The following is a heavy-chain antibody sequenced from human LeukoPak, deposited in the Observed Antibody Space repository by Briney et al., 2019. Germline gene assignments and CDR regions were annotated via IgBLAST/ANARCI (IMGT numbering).Heavy chain of an antibody. CDR2: IYSGGST. D-gene: IGHD1-26*01. CDR1: GFTVSSNY. J-gene: IGHJ4*02. Sequence: GGSLRLSCAASGFTVSSNYMSWVRQAPGKGLEWVSVIYSGGSTYYADSVKGRFTISRDNSKNTLYLQMNSLRAEDTAVYYCAKDLYRPRRWDFDYWGQGTLVTVSS. CDR3: AKDLYRPRRWDFDY. V-gene: IGHV3-53*01.